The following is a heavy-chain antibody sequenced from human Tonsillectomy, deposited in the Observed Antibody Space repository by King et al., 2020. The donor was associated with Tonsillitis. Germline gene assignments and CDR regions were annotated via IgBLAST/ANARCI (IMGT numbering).Heavy chain of an antibody. V-gene: IGHV3-30*18. CDR1: GFTFSSYG. Sequence: VQLQESGGGVVQPGRSLRLSCAASGFTFSSYGMHWVRQAPGKGLEWVAVISYDGSNKYYADSVKGRFTISRDNSKNTLYLQMNSLRAEDTAVCYCAKARESIAVAGSGGFDYWGQGTLVTVSS. CDR2: ISYDGSNK. D-gene: IGHD6-19*01. J-gene: IGHJ4*02. CDR3: AKARESIAVAGSGGFDY.